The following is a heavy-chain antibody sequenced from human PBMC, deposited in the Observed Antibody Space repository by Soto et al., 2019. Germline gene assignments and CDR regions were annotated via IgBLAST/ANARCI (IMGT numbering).Heavy chain of an antibody. J-gene: IGHJ4*02. CDR2: ISYDGSNK. D-gene: IGHD6-19*01. CDR1: GFTFSSYG. CDR3: AKLSSSGWYPRDY. V-gene: IGHV3-30*18. Sequence: GGSLRLSCAASGFTFSSYGMHWVRQAPGKGLEWVAVISYDGSNKYYADSVKGRFTISRDNSKNTLYLQMNSLRAEDTAVYYCAKLSSSGWYPRDYWGQGTLVTVSS.